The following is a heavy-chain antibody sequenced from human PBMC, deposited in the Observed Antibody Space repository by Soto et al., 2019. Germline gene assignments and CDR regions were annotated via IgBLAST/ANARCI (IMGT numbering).Heavy chain of an antibody. Sequence: QVQLVESGGGVVQPGRSLRLSCAASGFTFSSYAMHWVRQAPGKGLEWVAVISYDGSNKYYADSVKGRFTISRDNSKNTLYLQMNSLRAEDTAVYYCARDGIAVADSIGYYYYYGMDVWGQGTTVTVSS. CDR2: ISYDGSNK. CDR3: ARDGIAVADSIGYYYYYGMDV. J-gene: IGHJ6*02. D-gene: IGHD6-19*01. CDR1: GFTFSSYA. V-gene: IGHV3-30-3*01.